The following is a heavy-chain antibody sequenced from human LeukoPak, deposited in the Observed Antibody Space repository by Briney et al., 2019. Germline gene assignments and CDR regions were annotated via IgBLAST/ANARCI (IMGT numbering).Heavy chain of an antibody. D-gene: IGHD2-15*01. CDR1: GGTFSSYA. J-gene: IGHJ5*02. CDR3: ARGALVAASLDNWFDP. Sequence: SVKVSCKASGGTFSSYAISWVRQAPGQGLEWMGGIIPIFGTANYAQKFQGRVTITADESTSTAYMELSSLRSEDTAVYYCARGALVAASLDNWFDPWGQGTLVTVSS. V-gene: IGHV1-69*13. CDR2: IIPIFGTA.